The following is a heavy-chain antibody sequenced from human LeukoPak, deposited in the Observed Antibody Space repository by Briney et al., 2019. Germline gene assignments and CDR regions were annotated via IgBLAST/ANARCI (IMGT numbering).Heavy chain of an antibody. CDR1: GLMFRNYG. D-gene: IGHD1-26*01. J-gene: IGHJ4*02. Sequence: GGSLRLSCVVSGLMFRNYGMHWVRQAPGKGLEWVAVIYYGGSNQYYVDSVKGRFTVSRDNAKNTLYLQMDSLRAEDTAVYYCATDRNSGKYYDYWGQGTLVAVSS. CDR3: ATDRNSGKYYDY. CDR2: IYYGGSNQ. V-gene: IGHV3-33*01.